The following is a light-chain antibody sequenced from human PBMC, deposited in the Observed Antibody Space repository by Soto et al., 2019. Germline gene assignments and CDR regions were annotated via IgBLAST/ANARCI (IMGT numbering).Light chain of an antibody. J-gene: IGLJ1*01. Sequence: QSVLTQPPSASGTPGQRVTISRSGSSSNIGSNTVNWYQQLPGTAPKLLIYSNNQRPSGVPDRFSGSKSGTSASLAISGLQSEDEADYYCPAWDDSLNGRVFGTGTKVT. CDR1: SSNIGSNT. CDR2: SNN. CDR3: PAWDDSLNGRV. V-gene: IGLV1-44*01.